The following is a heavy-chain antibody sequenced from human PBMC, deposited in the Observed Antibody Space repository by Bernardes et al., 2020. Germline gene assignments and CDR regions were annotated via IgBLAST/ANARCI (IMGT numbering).Heavy chain of an antibody. D-gene: IGHD6-19*01. V-gene: IGHV4-39*01. Sequence: LSLTCTVSGGSISSTSYYWGWIRQPPGKGLEWIGSIYYRGSTYYNSSLKSRVTISVDTSKSQFSLKLSSVTAADTAVYYCAGQQGQWLVPFDYWGQGTLVTVSS. CDR2: IYYRGST. J-gene: IGHJ4*02. CDR1: GGSISSTSYY. CDR3: AGQQGQWLVPFDY.